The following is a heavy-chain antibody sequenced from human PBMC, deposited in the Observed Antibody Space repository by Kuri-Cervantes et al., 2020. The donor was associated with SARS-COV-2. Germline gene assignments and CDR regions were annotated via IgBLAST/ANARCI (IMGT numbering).Heavy chain of an antibody. CDR3: ARDRVVVAANWFDP. V-gene: IGHV3-21*01. D-gene: IGHD2-15*01. CDR2: ISSSSSYI. J-gene: IGHJ5*02. Sequence: GGSLRLSCAASGFTFSSYSMNWVRQAPGKGLEWVSSISSSSSYIYYADSVKGRFTISRDNAKNSLYLQMNSLRDEDTAVYYCARDRVVVAANWFDPWGQGTLVTVSS. CDR1: GFTFSSYS.